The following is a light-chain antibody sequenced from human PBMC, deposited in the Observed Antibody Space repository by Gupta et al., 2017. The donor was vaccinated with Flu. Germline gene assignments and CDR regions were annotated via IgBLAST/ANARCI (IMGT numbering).Light chain of an antibody. V-gene: IGKV3-15*01. CDR2: GAA. CDR3: QQYNNWPQT. CDR1: QSVSGN. Sequence: DIVMTQSPATLSVSPGERATLSCRASQSVSGNLAWYQQKPGQAPRLLIYGAATRATAIPARFSGSGSGTEFTLTISSLQSEDFAVYFCQQYNNWPQTFGQGTKVEIK. J-gene: IGKJ1*01.